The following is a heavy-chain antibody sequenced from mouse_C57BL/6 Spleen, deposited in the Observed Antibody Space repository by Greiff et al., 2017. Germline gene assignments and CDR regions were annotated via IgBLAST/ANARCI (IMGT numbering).Heavy chain of an antibody. J-gene: IGHJ2*01. CDR3: TRGGYGGYYFDY. CDR2: IDPETGGT. V-gene: IGHV1-15*01. Sequence: QVHVKQSEAELVRPGASVTLSCKASGYTFTDYEMHWVKQTPVHGLEWIGAIDPETGGTAYNQKFKGKAILTADKSSSTAYMELRSLTSEDSAVYYGTRGGYGGYYFDYWGQGTTLTVSS. CDR1: GYTFTDYE. D-gene: IGHD2-14*01.